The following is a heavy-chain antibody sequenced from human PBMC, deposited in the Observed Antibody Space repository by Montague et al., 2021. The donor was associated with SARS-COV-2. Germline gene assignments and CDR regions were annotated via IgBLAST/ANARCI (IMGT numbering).Heavy chain of an antibody. V-gene: IGHV3-23*01. CDR3: AKDWSFSGLSYGMDF. Sequence: SLRLSCAASGFNFRNSAMNWVRQAPVKGLEWVSGSSGSGSGTQYXDSVKGRFTISRDKSKNDLYLQMISLRAEDTAVYYCAKDWSFSGLSYGMDFWGQGTMVTVSS. CDR2: SSGSGSGT. J-gene: IGHJ6*02. CDR1: GFNFRNSA. D-gene: IGHD2/OR15-2a*01.